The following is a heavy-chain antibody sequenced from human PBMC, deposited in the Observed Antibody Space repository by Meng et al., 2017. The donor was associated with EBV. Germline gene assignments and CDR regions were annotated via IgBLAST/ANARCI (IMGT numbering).Heavy chain of an antibody. Sequence: NPQGAGLCMVKPSGTLALTCSVSGGSISSSNWGSWVRQPPGKGLEWIGEIYHSGSTNYNPSLKSRVTISVDKSKNQFSLKLSSVTAADTAVYYCARRSLDYYDSSGFDYWGQGTLVTVSS. CDR2: IYHSGST. J-gene: IGHJ4*02. CDR1: GGSISSSNW. V-gene: IGHV4-4*02. CDR3: ARRSLDYYDSSGFDY. D-gene: IGHD3-22*01.